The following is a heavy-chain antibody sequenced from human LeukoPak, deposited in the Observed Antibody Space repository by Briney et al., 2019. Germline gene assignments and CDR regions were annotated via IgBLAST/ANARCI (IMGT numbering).Heavy chain of an antibody. D-gene: IGHD3-22*01. V-gene: IGHV4-4*02. J-gene: IGHJ4*02. CDR2: IYHSGST. CDR3: ATAGIGDYYDSSGYSDY. CDR1: GGSISSSNW. Sequence: PSGTLSLTCAVSGGSISSSNWWSWVRQPPGKGLEWIGEIYHSGSTNYNPSLKSRVTISVDKSKNQFSLKLSSVTAADTAVYYCATAGIGDYYDSSGYSDYWGQGTLVTVSS.